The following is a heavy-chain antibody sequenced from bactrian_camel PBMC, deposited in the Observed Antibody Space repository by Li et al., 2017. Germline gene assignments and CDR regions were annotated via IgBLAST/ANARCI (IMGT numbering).Heavy chain of an antibody. J-gene: IGHJ6*01. CDR2: ITGSGGTP. CDR1: GLTFSNYD. CDR3: TKDRGRAVPAGSFDY. Sequence: DVQLVESGGDLVRPGGSLTLSCAASGLTFSNYDMGWVRQAPGKGLEWVSLITGSGGTPLYADSVKGRFTISRDNAKNTLYLQLNSLKTEDTAMYYCTKDRGRAVPAGSFDYWAQGTQVTVS. D-gene: IGHD6*01. V-gene: IGHV3S40*01.